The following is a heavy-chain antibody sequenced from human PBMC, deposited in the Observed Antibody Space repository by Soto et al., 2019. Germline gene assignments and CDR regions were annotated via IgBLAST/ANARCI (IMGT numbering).Heavy chain of an antibody. CDR2: ISSSSSYI. CDR1: GFTFSSYS. J-gene: IGHJ6*02. Sequence: EVQLVESGGGLVKPGGSLRLSCAASGFTFSSYSMNWVRQAPGKGLEWVSSISSSSSYIYYADSVKGRFTISRDNAKNSLYLQMNSLRAEDTAVYYCARENYDILTGYSHYYYYYGMDVWGQGTTVTVSS. V-gene: IGHV3-21*01. D-gene: IGHD3-9*01. CDR3: ARENYDILTGYSHYYYYYGMDV.